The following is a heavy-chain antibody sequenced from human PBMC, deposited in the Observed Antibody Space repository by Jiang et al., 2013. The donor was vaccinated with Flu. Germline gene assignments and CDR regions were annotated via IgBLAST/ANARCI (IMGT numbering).Heavy chain of an antibody. V-gene: IGHV3-66*04. Sequence: VQLLESGGGLVQPGGSLRLSCAASGFTVSSNYMSWVRQAPGKGLEWVSVIYSGGSTYYADSVKGRFTISRDNSKNTLYLQMNSLRAEDTAVYYCARHDAGDFRFDYWGQGTLVTVSS. J-gene: IGHJ4*02. D-gene: IGHD2-21*02. CDR1: GFTVSSNY. CDR3: ARHDAGDFRFDY. CDR2: IYSGGST.